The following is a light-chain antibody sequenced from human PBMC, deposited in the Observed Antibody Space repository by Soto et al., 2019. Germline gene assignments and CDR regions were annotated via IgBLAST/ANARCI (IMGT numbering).Light chain of an antibody. V-gene: IGKV3-20*01. CDR1: QSVSSSY. CDR3: QQHGSSLWK. Sequence: EIVLTQSPGTLSLSPGERATLSCRASQSVSSSYLAWYQQKPGQAPRLPIYGASSRATGIPDRFSGSGSGTDFTLTISRLEPEDFAVYYCQQHGSSLWKFGQATKVDIK. CDR2: GAS. J-gene: IGKJ1*01.